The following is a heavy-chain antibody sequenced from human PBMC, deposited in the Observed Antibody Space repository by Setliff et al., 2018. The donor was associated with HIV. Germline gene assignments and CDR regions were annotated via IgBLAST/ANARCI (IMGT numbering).Heavy chain of an antibody. V-gene: IGHV3-7*01. CDR3: AKGGDDYYYYFMDV. CDR2: IKQDGSEK. Sequence: GGFLRLSCRASAFTFSDYWMTWVRQAPGKGLEWVANIKQDGSEKYYVDSVKGRFTISRDNSKNTLFLQMSSLRAEDTAIYYCAKGGDDYYYYFMDVWGKGTTVTVS. D-gene: IGHD4-17*01. CDR1: AFTFSDYW. J-gene: IGHJ6*03.